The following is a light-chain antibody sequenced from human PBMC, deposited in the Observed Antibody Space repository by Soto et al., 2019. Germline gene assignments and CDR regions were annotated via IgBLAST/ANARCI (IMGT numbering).Light chain of an antibody. J-gene: IGLJ2*01. V-gene: IGLV1-51*01. CDR2: DND. CDR3: GTWDSSLSAVV. Sequence: QSALTQPPSVSAAPGQKVTISCSGRNSNIGNNYVSWYQQLPGTAPKLLIYDNDKRPSGIPDRFSGSKSGTSATLGITGLQTGDEADYYCGTWDSSLSAVVFGGGTKLTVL. CDR1: NSNIGNNY.